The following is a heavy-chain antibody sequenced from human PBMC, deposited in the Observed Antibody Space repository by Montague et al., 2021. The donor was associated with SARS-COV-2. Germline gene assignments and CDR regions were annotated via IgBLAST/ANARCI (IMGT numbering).Heavy chain of an antibody. CDR3: AKVGDLMAGYSLVNLDN. CDR2: IHSGGRSS. D-gene: IGHD3-9*01. Sequence: LRLSWSASGFTFSGSPMSWVRQAPGKGLEWVSVIHSGGRSSYYGKSVEGRFTVSRDNPKNTVYLQMNNLRAEDTAVYYCAKVGDLMAGYSLVNLDNWGQGTLVIVSS. J-gene: IGHJ4*02. CDR1: GFTFSGSP. V-gene: IGHV3-23*03.